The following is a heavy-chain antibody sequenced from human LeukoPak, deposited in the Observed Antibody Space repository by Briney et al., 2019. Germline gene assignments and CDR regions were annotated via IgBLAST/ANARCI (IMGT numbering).Heavy chain of an antibody. V-gene: IGHV4-39*07. Sequence: SETLSLTCTVSGGSISSSSYYWGWIRQPPGKGLEWIGSIYYSGSTYYNPSLKSRVTISVDTSKNQFSLKLSSVTAADTAVYYCARAISTVWGLIYYGMDVWGQGTTVTVSS. D-gene: IGHD3-10*01. CDR1: GGSISSSSYY. CDR2: IYYSGST. J-gene: IGHJ6*02. CDR3: ARAISTVWGLIYYGMDV.